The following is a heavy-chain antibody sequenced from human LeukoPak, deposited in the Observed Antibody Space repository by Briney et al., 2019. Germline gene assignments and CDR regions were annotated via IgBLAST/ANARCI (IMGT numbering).Heavy chain of an antibody. CDR3: AKDPPGYSYDYLDY. CDR2: ISGSGGST. CDR1: GFTFSTYA. Sequence: GGSLRLSCAASGFTFSTYAMSWVRQAPGMGLEWVSGISGSGGSTYYAHSVKGRFTISRDNSKNTLYLQMNSLRAEDTAVYYCAKDPPGYSYDYLDYWGQGTLVTVSS. D-gene: IGHD5-18*01. J-gene: IGHJ4*02. V-gene: IGHV3-23*01.